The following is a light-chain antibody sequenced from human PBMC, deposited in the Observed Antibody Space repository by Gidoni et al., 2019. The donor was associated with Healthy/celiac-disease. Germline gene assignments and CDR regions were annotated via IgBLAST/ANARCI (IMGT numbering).Light chain of an antibody. V-gene: IGKV1-8*01. CDR1: QGISSY. Sequence: IRITQSPSSLPASTGDSVTITCLASQGISSYLAWYQQKPGKAPKLLIYAASTLQSGVPSRFSGSGSGTDFTLTISCLQSEDFATYYCQQYYRYPHTFGQGTKVEIK. CDR3: QQYYRYPHT. CDR2: AAS. J-gene: IGKJ1*01.